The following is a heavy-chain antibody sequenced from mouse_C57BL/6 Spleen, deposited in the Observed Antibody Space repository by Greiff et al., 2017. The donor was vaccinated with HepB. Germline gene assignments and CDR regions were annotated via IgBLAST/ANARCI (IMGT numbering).Heavy chain of an antibody. J-gene: IGHJ4*01. V-gene: IGHV5-17*01. Sequence: EVHLVESGGGLVKPGGSLKLSCAASGFTFSDYGMHWVRQAPEKGLEWVAYISSGSSTIYYADTVKGRFTISRDNAKNTLFLQMTSLRSEDTAMYYCARRAGPYAMDYWGQGTSVTVSS. CDR2: ISSGSSTI. D-gene: IGHD3-3*01. CDR3: ARRAGPYAMDY. CDR1: GFTFSDYG.